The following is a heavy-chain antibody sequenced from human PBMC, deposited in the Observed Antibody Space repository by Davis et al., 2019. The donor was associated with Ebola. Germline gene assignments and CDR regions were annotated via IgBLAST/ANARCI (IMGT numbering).Heavy chain of an antibody. Sequence: GESLNPPCASSGFTFSGYAMSWVRPAPGKGLEWVSAISGSGGSTYYADSVKGRFTISRDNSKNTLYLQMNSLSAEDTAIYYCAKDKNYDFWSGYPHDAFDIWGQGTMVTVSS. CDR1: GFTFSGYA. J-gene: IGHJ3*02. V-gene: IGHV3-23*01. D-gene: IGHD3-3*01. CDR3: AKDKNYDFWSGYPHDAFDI. CDR2: ISGSGGST.